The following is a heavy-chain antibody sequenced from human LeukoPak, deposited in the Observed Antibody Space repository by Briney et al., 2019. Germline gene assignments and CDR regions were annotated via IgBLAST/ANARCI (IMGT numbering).Heavy chain of an antibody. J-gene: IGHJ4*02. CDR2: ISYDGSNK. CDR1: GFTFSSYA. V-gene: IGHV3-30*04. D-gene: IGHD2-15*01. Sequence: QPGRSLRLSCAASGFTFSSYAMHWVRQAPGKGLEWVAVISYDGSNKYYADSVKGRFTISRDNSKNTLYLQVNSLRAEDTAVYYCARGTYCSGGSCPEYYFDYWGQGTLVTVSS. CDR3: ARGTYCSGGSCPEYYFDY.